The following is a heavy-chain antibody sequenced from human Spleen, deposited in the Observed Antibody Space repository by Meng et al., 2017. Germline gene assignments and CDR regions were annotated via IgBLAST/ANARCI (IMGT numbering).Heavy chain of an antibody. CDR1: GGSISSSSYY. Sequence: SETLSLTCTVSGGSISSSSYYWGWIRQPPGKGLEWIGSIYHSGSTYYNPSLKSRVTISVDTSKNQFSLKLSSVTAADTAVYYCARTEYYNAFDYWGQGALVTGS. CDR2: IYHSGST. D-gene: IGHD2/OR15-2a*01. V-gene: IGHV4-39*07. J-gene: IGHJ4*02. CDR3: ARTEYYNAFDY.